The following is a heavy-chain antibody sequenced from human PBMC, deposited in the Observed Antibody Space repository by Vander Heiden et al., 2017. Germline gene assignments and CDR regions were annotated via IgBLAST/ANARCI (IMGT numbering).Heavy chain of an antibody. D-gene: IGHD3-3*01. CDR1: GFTFSNAW. CDR2: IKSKTDGGTT. V-gene: IGHV3-15*07. J-gene: IGHJ4*02. CDR3: TTLTDDDCWSGQIPDY. Sequence: EVQLVESGGGLVKPGGSLRLSCAASGFTFSNAWMNWVRQAPGKGLEWVGRIKSKTDGGTTDYAAPVKGRFTISRDDSKNTRDLKMNSMKTEETAVYYCTTLTDDDCWSGQIPDYWGQGTMVTVYS.